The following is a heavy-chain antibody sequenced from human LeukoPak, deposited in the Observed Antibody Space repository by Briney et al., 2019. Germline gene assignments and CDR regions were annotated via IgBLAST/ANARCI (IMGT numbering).Heavy chain of an antibody. CDR2: IYYSGST. CDR1: GGSISSSSYY. J-gene: IGHJ5*02. V-gene: IGHV4-39*07. D-gene: IGHD1-26*01. CDR3: ARRGGSYFEIQNWFDP. Sequence: SETLSLTCTVSGGSISSSSYYWGWIRQPPGKGLEWIGSIYYSGSTYYNPSLKSRVTISVDTSKNQFSLKLSSVTAADTAVYYCARRGGSYFEIQNWFDPWGQGTLVTVSS.